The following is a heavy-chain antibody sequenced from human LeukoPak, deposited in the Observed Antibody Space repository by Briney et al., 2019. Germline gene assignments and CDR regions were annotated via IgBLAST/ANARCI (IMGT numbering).Heavy chain of an antibody. CDR3: ARELVVPAAMSYYYYYYMDV. J-gene: IGHJ6*03. Sequence: ASVKVSCKASGYTFTSYDINWVRQATGQGLEWMGWMNPNSGNTGYAQKSQGRVTITRNTSISTAYMELSSLRSEDTAVYYCARELVVPAAMSYYYYYYMDVWGKGTTVTVSS. V-gene: IGHV1-8*03. D-gene: IGHD2-2*01. CDR2: MNPNSGNT. CDR1: GYTFTSYD.